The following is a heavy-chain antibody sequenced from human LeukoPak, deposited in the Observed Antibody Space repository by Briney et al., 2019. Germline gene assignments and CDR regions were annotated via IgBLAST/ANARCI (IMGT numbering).Heavy chain of an antibody. CDR3: AKDFRIGYSAHFDY. V-gene: IGHV3-23*01. CDR2: ISGSGAGT. J-gene: IGHJ4*02. CDR1: GFTFSSYA. Sequence: GGSLRLSCAASGFTFSSYAMSWVRQAPGKGLEWVSAISGSGAGTYYADSVKGRFSISRDNSKNTLYLQMDSLRGEDTAVYYCAKDFRIGYSAHFDYWGQGALVTVSS. D-gene: IGHD2-21*01.